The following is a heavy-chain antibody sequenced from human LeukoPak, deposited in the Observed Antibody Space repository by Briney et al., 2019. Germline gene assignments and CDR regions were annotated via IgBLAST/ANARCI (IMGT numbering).Heavy chain of an antibody. D-gene: IGHD3-22*01. J-gene: IGHJ4*02. Sequence: ASVKVSCKVSGYTLTELSMHWVRQAPGKGLEWMGGFDPEDGETIYAQKFQGRVTMTEDTSTDTAYMELRSLRSDDTAVYYCARDLDYYDSSGYYGYWGQGTLVTVSS. V-gene: IGHV1-24*01. CDR1: GYTLTELS. CDR3: ARDLDYYDSSGYYGY. CDR2: FDPEDGET.